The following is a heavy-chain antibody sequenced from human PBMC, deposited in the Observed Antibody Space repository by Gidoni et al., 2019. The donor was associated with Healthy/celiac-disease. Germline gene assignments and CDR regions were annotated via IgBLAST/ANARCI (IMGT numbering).Heavy chain of an antibody. CDR1: GLTFRSYG. CDR2: ISYDGSNK. CDR3: AKDPEVNGRNWNYADY. Sequence: QVQLVESGGGVVQPGRSLRLSCAASGLTFRSYGMHWVRQAPGKGLEWVAVISYDGSNKYYADSVKGRFTISRDNSKNTLYLQMNSLRAEDTAVYYCAKDPEVNGRNWNYADYWGQGTLVTVSS. V-gene: IGHV3-30*18. J-gene: IGHJ4*02. D-gene: IGHD1-7*01.